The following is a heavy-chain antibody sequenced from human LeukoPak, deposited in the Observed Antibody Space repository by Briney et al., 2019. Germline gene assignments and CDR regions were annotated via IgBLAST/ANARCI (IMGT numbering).Heavy chain of an antibody. J-gene: IGHJ4*02. CDR2: IYREGTP. CDR1: GIIVSSNY. D-gene: IGHD5-24*01. CDR3: VTQVDATTIFDY. V-gene: IGHV3-66*02. Sequence: GGSLRLSCAASGIIVSSNYLSRVRRAPGKGLEWVSAIYREGTPYYTDSVKGRFTISRDNSKNTMYLQMNSLRAEDTAVYYCVTQVDATTIFDYWGQGTLVTVSS.